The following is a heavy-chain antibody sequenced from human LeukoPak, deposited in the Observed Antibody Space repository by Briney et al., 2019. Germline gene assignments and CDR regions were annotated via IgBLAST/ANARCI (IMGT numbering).Heavy chain of an antibody. J-gene: IGHJ3*02. V-gene: IGHV1-2*02. CDR3: TRTEMATIHRAYDI. CDR2: TNPNSGDT. D-gene: IGHD5-24*01. Sequence: ASVKVSCKASGYTFTDYYMHWVRQAPGQGLEWMGWTNPNSGDTNYAQKFQGRVSMTRDTSISTAYMELSSLTSDDTAVYYWTRTEMATIHRAYDIWGQGTMVTVSS. CDR1: GYTFTDYY.